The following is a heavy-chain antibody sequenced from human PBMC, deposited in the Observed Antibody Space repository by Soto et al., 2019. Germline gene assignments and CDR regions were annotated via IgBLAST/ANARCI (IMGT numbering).Heavy chain of an antibody. V-gene: IGHV4-31*02. CDR2: IYYSGVT. D-gene: IGHD3-10*01. CDR3: ARDLRGRGSGRFDP. J-gene: IGHJ5*02. Sequence: WTWIRQHPGKGLEWIGYIYYSGVTHYNPSLKSRVTISVDTSKNQFSLKLSSVTAADTAMYYCARDLRGRGSGRFDPWGQGTLVTVSS.